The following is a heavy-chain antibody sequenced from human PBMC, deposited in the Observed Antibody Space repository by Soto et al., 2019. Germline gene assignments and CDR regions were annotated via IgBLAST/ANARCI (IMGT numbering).Heavy chain of an antibody. V-gene: IGHV3-53*01. Sequence: EVQLVESGGGLIQPGGSLRLSCAASGFTVSSNYMSWVRQAPGKGLEWVSVIYSGGSTYYADSVKGRFTISRDNSKNTLYLQMNSLRAEDTAVYYCARDRYYDSSGYSDAFDIWGQGTMVTVSS. D-gene: IGHD3-22*01. CDR1: GFTVSSNY. CDR2: IYSGGST. CDR3: ARDRYYDSSGYSDAFDI. J-gene: IGHJ3*02.